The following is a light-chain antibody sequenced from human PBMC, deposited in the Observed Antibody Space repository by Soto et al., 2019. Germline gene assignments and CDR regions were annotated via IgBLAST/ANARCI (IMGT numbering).Light chain of an antibody. CDR2: EVS. CDR3: SSYTSSSTLKV. Sequence: QSVLTQPASVSGSHGHSITISCTGTSSDVGGYNYVSWYQQHPGKAPKLMIYEVSNRPSGVSNRFSGSKSGNTASLTISGLQAEDEADYYCSSYTSSSTLKVFGGGTKLTVL. CDR1: SSDVGGYNY. V-gene: IGLV2-14*01. J-gene: IGLJ2*01.